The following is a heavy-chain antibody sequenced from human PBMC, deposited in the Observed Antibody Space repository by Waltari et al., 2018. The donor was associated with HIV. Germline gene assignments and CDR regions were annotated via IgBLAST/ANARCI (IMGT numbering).Heavy chain of an antibody. D-gene: IGHD5-18*01. J-gene: IGHJ5*02. Sequence: QVQLHQWGAALLKPSETLSLTCGVYGGSLSGFYWTWIRQPPWKGLEWVGEINHSGNSNYKSSLRSRVTISVDSSRKHFSLRLTALTAADTGVYYCARGGYNSGFSWFDPWGRGTLVTVSS. CDR2: INHSGNS. CDR1: GGSLSGFY. CDR3: ARGGYNSGFSWFDP. V-gene: IGHV4-34*01.